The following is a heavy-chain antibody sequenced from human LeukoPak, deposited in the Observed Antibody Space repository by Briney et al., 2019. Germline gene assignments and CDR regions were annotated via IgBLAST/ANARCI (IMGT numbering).Heavy chain of an antibody. D-gene: IGHD5-18*01. CDR2: ISSSGSTI. J-gene: IGHJ4*02. CDR3: ARDRRVQLWSPAGFDY. CDR1: GFTFSDYY. V-gene: IGHV3-11*04. Sequence: GGSLRLSCAASGFTFSDYYMSWIRQAPGKGLEWVSYISSSGSTIYYADSVKGRFTISRDNAKNSLYLQMNSLRAEDTAVYYCARDRRVQLWSPAGFDYWGQGTLVTVSS.